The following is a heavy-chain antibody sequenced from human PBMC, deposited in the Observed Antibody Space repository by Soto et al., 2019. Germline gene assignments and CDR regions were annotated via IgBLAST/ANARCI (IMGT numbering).Heavy chain of an antibody. CDR2: IDPSDSYT. J-gene: IGHJ4*02. D-gene: IGHD1-26*01. V-gene: IGHV5-10-1*01. CDR1: GYNFTSYW. Sequence: GESLKISCKASGYNFTSYWISWVRQMPGKGLEWMGRIDPSDSYTNYSPSFQGHVTISADKSISTAYLQWSSLKASDTAVCYCGRHRIVGASPLLLYWGQGTLVTVSS. CDR3: GRHRIVGASPLLLY.